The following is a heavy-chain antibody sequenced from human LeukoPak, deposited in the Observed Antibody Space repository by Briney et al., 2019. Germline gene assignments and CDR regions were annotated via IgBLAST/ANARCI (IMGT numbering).Heavy chain of an antibody. CDR2: IYYNGNS. CDR3: ANLAICGGDSYNPPMGS. CDR1: GGSISSSSYY. J-gene: IGHJ1*01. Sequence: SETLSLTCTVSGGSISSSSYYWGWIRQPPGKGLEWIGSIYYNGNSYYNPSLKSRLTIFVDTSKNQFSLRLSSVTAADTAVYFCANLAICGGDSYNPPMGSWGQGTLVTVSS. D-gene: IGHD2-21*01. V-gene: IGHV4-39*01.